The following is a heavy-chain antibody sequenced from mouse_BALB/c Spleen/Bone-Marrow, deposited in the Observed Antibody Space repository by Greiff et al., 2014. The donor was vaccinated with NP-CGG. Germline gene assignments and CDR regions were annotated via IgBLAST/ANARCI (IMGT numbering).Heavy chain of an antibody. CDR1: GFNIKDTY. Sequence: VQLKQSGAELVKLGASVKLSCTASGFNIKDTYMHWVKQRPEQGLEWIGRIDPANGNTKYDPKFQGKATITADTSSNTAYLQLSSLTSEDTAVYYCAIYYGNYYAMDYWGQGTSVTVSS. V-gene: IGHV14-3*02. J-gene: IGHJ4*01. D-gene: IGHD2-1*01. CDR3: AIYYGNYYAMDY. CDR2: IDPANGNT.